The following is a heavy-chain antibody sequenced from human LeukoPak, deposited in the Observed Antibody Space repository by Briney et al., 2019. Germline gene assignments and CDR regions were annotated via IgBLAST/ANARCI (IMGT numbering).Heavy chain of an antibody. V-gene: IGHV3-21*01. J-gene: IGHJ4*02. CDR3: ARDQGPDGYMYYFDY. D-gene: IGHD5-12*01. CDR2: ISSSSSYI. CDR1: GFTFSSYS. Sequence: GGSLRLSCAAPGFTFSSYSMNWVRQAPGKGLEWVSSISSSSSYIYYADSVKGRFTISRDNSKNTLYLQMNSLRAEDTAVYYCARDQGPDGYMYYFDYWGQGTLVTVSS.